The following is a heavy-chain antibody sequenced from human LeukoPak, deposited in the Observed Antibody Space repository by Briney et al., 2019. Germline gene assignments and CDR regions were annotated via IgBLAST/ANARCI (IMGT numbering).Heavy chain of an antibody. Sequence: GGSLRLSCAASGFTFRSYAMSWVRQAPGKGLEWVSVITDSGGNTFYADSVKGRFTISRDNSKNTLWLQTNSLRAEDTAVYYCAKRDNYGYFDYWGQGTLVTVSS. V-gene: IGHV3-23*01. J-gene: IGHJ4*02. CDR2: ITDSGGNT. D-gene: IGHD5-24*01. CDR3: AKRDNYGYFDY. CDR1: GFTFRSYA.